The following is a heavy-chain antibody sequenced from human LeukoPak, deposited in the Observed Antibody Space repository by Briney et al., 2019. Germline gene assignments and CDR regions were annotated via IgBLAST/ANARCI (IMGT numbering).Heavy chain of an antibody. Sequence: RSLLLSCAASGFTFSSYGMHWVRPAPGKGLEWVAVISYDGSNKYYADSVKGRFTISRDNSKNTLYLQMNSLRAEDTAVYYCAKYDFSGGDYWGQGTLVTVSS. V-gene: IGHV3-30*18. J-gene: IGHJ4*02. CDR2: ISYDGSNK. CDR3: AKYDFSGGDY. D-gene: IGHD3-3*01. CDR1: GFTFSSYG.